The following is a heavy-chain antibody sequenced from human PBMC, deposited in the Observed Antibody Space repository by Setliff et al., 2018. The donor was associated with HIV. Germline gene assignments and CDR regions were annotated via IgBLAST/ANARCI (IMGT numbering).Heavy chain of an antibody. CDR1: AHTFTNYG. D-gene: IGHD1-26*01. J-gene: IGHJ3*02. V-gene: IGHV1-18*01. CDR3: ARASGGNSVENGFDI. CDR2: ISNYNGNT. Sequence: ASVKVSCKTSAHTFTNYGIYWVRQAPGQGLEWMGWISNYNGNTNYAQKFHGRVTMTTDTSTRTAYMEMRGLTYDDTAVYYCARASGGNSVENGFDIWGQGTMVT.